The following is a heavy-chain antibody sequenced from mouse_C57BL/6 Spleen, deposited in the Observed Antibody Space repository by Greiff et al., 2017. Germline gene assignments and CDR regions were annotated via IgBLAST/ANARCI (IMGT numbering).Heavy chain of an antibody. CDR2: IHPNSGST. J-gene: IGHJ3*01. CDR3: ARSGDYDYDRDFAY. CDR1: GYTFTSYW. D-gene: IGHD2-4*01. V-gene: IGHV1-64*01. Sequence: VKLQQPGAELVKPGASVKLSCKASGYTFTSYWMHWVKQRPGQGLEWIGMIHPNSGSTNYNEKFKSKATLTVDKSSSTAYMQLSSLTSEDSAVYYCARSGDYDYDRDFAYWGQGTLVTVSA.